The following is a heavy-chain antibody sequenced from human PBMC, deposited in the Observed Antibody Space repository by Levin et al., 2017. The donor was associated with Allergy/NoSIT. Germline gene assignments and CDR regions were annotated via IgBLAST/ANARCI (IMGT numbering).Heavy chain of an antibody. CDR3: ARDDLGYCTGGSCYVKY. J-gene: IGHJ4*02. D-gene: IGHD2-15*01. Sequence: RGESLKISCAASGFTFSSYGMHWVRQAPGKGLEWVAVIWYDGSNKYYADSVKGRFTISRDNSKNTLYLQMNSLRAEDTAVYYCARDDLGYCTGGSCYVKYWGQGTLVTVSS. CDR1: GFTFSSYG. CDR2: IWYDGSNK. V-gene: IGHV3-33*01.